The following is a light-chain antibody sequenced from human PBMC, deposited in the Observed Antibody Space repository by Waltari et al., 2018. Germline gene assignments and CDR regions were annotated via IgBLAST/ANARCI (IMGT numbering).Light chain of an antibody. J-gene: IGLJ2*01. Sequence: QSALTQPPSASGSPGQSVTISCTGTSSDVGGYNYVSWYQQHPGKAPKLMIYEVSKRPSGFPDRFSGSKSGNTASLTVSGLQAEDEADYYCSSYAGSNSFVFGGGTKLTVL. CDR1: SSDVGGYNY. CDR2: EVS. CDR3: SSYAGSNSFV. V-gene: IGLV2-8*01.